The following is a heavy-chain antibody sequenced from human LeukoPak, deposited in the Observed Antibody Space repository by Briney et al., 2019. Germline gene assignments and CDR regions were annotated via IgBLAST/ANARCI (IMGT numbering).Heavy chain of an antibody. J-gene: IGHJ3*02. CDR2: IYSGGST. Sequence: GGSLRLSCAASGFTVSSNYMSWVRQAPGKGLEWVSVIYSGGSTYYADSVKGRFTISRDNSKNTLYLQMNSLRAEDTAVYYCARELPLRQQPGGDAFDIWGQGTMVTVSS. CDR3: ARELPLRQQPGGDAFDI. D-gene: IGHD6-13*01. V-gene: IGHV3-53*01. CDR1: GFTVSSNY.